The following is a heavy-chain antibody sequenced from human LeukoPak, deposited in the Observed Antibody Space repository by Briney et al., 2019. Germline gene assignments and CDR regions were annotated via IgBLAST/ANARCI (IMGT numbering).Heavy chain of an antibody. J-gene: IGHJ4*02. CDR3: AKDPIVVAIRYYFDY. D-gene: IGHD3-22*01. CDR2: ISYDGSTK. Sequence: GGSLRLSCAGSGFTFSSYSIHWVRQAPGEGLEWVAVISYDGSTKYYADFVKGRFTISRDNSKNTLYLQMNSLRAEDTAVYYCAKDPIVVAIRYYFDYWGQGTLVTVSS. V-gene: IGHV3-30*18. CDR1: GFTFSSYS.